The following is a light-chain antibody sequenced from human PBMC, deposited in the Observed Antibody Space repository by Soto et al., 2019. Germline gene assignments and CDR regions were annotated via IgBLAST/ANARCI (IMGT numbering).Light chain of an antibody. CDR3: QHYNSYSEA. CDR2: KAS. V-gene: IGKV1-5*03. Sequence: IQMTQSPSTLSASVGDRVTITCRASQTISSWLAWYQQKPGKAPKLLINKASTLKSGVPSRFSGSGSGTEFTLTISSLQPDDFATYYCQHYNSYSEAFGQGTKVDIK. J-gene: IGKJ1*01. CDR1: QTISSW.